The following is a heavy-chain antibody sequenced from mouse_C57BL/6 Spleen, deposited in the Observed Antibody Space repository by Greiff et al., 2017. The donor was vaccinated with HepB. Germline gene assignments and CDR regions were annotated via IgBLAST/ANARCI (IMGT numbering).Heavy chain of an antibody. J-gene: IGHJ1*03. CDR3: AADSSGPDWYFDV. CDR1: GYTFTSYW. CDR2: IDPSDSYT. V-gene: IGHV1-69*01. Sequence: QVQLQQPGAELVMPGASVKLSCKASGYTFTSYWMHWVKQRPGQGLEWIGEIDPSDSYTNYNQKFKGKSTLTVDKSSSTAYMQLSSLTSEDSAVYYCAADSSGPDWYFDVWGTGTTVTVSS.